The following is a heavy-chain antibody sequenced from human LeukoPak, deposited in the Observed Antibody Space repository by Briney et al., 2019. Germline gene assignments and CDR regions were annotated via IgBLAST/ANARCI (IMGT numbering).Heavy chain of an antibody. CDR3: AREEAVAGLGY. CDR1: GGSISSYY. D-gene: IGHD6-19*01. V-gene: IGHV4-59*01. CDR2: IYYSGST. Sequence: SETLSLTCTVSGGSISSYYWSWIRQPPGKGLEWIGHIYYSGSTNNNPSLKSRVTISVDTSKNQLSLKLSSVTAADTAVYYCAREEAVAGLGYWGQGTLVTVSS. J-gene: IGHJ4*02.